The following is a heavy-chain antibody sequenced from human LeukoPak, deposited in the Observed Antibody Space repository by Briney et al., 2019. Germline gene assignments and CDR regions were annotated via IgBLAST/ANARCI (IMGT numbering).Heavy chain of an antibody. Sequence: GGSLRLSCAASGFIVRSNYMTWARQAPGKGLEWVSAISGSGGSTYYTDSVKGRFTISRDNSKNTLYLQMSSLRAEDTAVYYCAKALGDDPYYWGQGTLVTVSS. CDR3: AKALGDDPYY. CDR2: ISGSGGST. D-gene: IGHD2-21*01. V-gene: IGHV3-23*01. CDR1: GFIVRSNY. J-gene: IGHJ4*02.